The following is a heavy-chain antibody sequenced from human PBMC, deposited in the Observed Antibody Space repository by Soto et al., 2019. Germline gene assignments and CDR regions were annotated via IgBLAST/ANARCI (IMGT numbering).Heavy chain of an antibody. V-gene: IGHV1-69*01. J-gene: IGHJ6*02. CDR2: IIPIFGTA. CDR1: GGTCSSYA. Sequence: QVQLVQSGAEVKKPGSSVKVSCKASGGTCSSYAISWVRQAPGQGLEWRGGIIPIFGTAHYAQKFQGRVTITADESTSTGYMELSRLRSEDTAVYYCAIDRAPLYSSYYYYGMDVWGQGTTVTVS. CDR3: AIDRAPLYSSYYYYGMDV. D-gene: IGHD5-18*01.